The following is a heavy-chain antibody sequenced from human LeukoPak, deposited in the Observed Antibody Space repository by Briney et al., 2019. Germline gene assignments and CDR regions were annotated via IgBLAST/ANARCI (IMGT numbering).Heavy chain of an antibody. CDR2: IRHDGSIK. V-gene: IGHV3-30*02. D-gene: IGHD2-21*02. CDR3: ARGDCSGDCYHPLYY. J-gene: IGHJ4*02. Sequence: GGSLRLSCAASGFTFSSYPMHWVRQAPGQGLDWVAFIRHDGSIKYYSDSVKGRFTISRDNSKNTLYLQMNSLRTEDTAVYYCARGDCSGDCYHPLYYWGQGSLVAVSS. CDR1: GFTFSSYP.